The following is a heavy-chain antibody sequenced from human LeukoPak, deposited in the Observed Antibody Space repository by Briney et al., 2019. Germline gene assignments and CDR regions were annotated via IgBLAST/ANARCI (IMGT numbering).Heavy chain of an antibody. Sequence: PGGSLRLSCVVSGFTFSSYEMNWVRQAPGKGLEWISYISSSGATTHYADSVKGRFTISRDNAKNSLYLQMSFLRVEDTAVYYCARDLRMYVNNRFDPWGQGTLVTVSS. CDR1: GFTFSSYE. CDR3: ARDLRMYVNNRFDP. D-gene: IGHD2-8*01. CDR2: ISSSGATT. V-gene: IGHV3-48*03. J-gene: IGHJ5*02.